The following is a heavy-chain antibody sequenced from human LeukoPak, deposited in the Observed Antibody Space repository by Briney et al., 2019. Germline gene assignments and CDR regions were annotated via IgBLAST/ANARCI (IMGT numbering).Heavy chain of an antibody. Sequence: KSSETLSLTCTVSGGSIGSSSYYWGWIRQPPGKGLEWIGSIYYSGSTYYNPSLKSRVTISVDTSKNQFSLKLSSVTAADTAVYYCARHVSQLAHNWFDPWGQGTLVTVSS. J-gene: IGHJ5*02. V-gene: IGHV4-39*01. CDR2: IYYSGST. D-gene: IGHD2-2*01. CDR3: ARHVSQLAHNWFDP. CDR1: GGSIGSSSYY.